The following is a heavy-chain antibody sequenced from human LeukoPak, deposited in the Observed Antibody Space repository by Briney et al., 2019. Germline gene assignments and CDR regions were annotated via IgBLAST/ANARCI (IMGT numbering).Heavy chain of an antibody. V-gene: IGHV1-2*02. CDR2: ISPHTGGA. Sequence: EASVKVSCKTSGHTFTVYYIHWVRQAPGQGLEWMGWISPHTGGANYAQRFQGRVTMTRDTSISTAYMELSRLRSDDTAVYYCATVGETYYFDSSGYQALHYWGQGTLVTVSS. CDR1: GHTFTVYY. D-gene: IGHD3-22*01. J-gene: IGHJ4*02. CDR3: ATVGETYYFDSSGYQALHY.